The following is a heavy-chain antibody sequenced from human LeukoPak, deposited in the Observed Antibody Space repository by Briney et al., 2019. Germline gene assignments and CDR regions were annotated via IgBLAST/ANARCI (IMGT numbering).Heavy chain of an antibody. Sequence: GGSLRLSCAASGFTFSSYSMNWVRQAPGKGLEWVSYISSSSSSIYYADSVKGRFIISRDNAKNSLYLQMNSLRDEDTAVYYCAGAPWGSGNPRDYWGQGTLVTVSS. CDR2: ISSSSSSI. V-gene: IGHV3-48*02. CDR3: AGAPWGSGNPRDY. J-gene: IGHJ4*02. CDR1: GFTFSSYS. D-gene: IGHD2-15*01.